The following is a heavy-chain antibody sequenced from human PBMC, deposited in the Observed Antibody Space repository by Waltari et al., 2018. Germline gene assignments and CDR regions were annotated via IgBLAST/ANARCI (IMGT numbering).Heavy chain of an antibody. V-gene: IGHV3-53*01. Sequence: EVQLVESGGGLIQPGGSLRLSCAASGFTVSSYYMSWVRQAPGKGLEWVSVIYSGGSTYYADSVKGRFTISRDNSKNTLYLQMNSLRAEDTAVYYCARASGWYRRNGMDVWGQGTTVTVSS. CDR2: IYSGGST. CDR3: ARASGWYRRNGMDV. D-gene: IGHD6-19*01. J-gene: IGHJ6*02. CDR1: GFTVSSYY.